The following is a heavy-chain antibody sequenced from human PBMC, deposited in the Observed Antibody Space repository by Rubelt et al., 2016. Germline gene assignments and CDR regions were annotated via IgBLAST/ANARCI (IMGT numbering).Heavy chain of an antibody. V-gene: IGHV4-34*01. CDR2: INHSGST. CDR3: ARVDCTNGVCYTGFDY. Sequence: GKGLEWIGEINHSGSTNYNPSLKSRVTISVDTSKNQFSLKLSSVTAADTAVYYCARVDCTNGVCYTGFDYWGQGTLVTVSS. J-gene: IGHJ4*02. D-gene: IGHD2-8*01.